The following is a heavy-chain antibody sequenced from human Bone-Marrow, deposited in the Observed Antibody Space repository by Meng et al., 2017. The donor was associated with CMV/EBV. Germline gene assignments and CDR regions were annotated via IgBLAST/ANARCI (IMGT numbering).Heavy chain of an antibody. D-gene: IGHD2-2*01. V-gene: IGHV3-33*01. CDR3: ATVTVGYQPNTDD. CDR2: IWYDGSYE. CDR1: GFTFSRYG. Sequence: GESLKISCAASGFTFSRYGMHWVRQAPGKGLEWVAVIWYDGSYEYYADSVKGRFTISRDNSKNTLFLQMDSLRVEDTAVYYCATVTVGYQPNTDDWGQGPQVTGYS. J-gene: IGHJ4*02.